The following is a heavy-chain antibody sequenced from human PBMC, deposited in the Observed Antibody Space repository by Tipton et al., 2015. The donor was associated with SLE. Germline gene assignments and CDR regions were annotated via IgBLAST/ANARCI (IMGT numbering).Heavy chain of an antibody. CDR3: ASDLDYDFWSGYSRLGY. J-gene: IGHJ4*02. Sequence: SLRLSCAASGFTFSSYSMNWVRQAPGKGLEWVSSISSSSSYIYYADSVKGRFTISRDNAKNSLYLQMNSLRAEDTAVYYCASDLDYDFWSGYSRLGYWGQGTLVTVSS. D-gene: IGHD3-3*01. CDR1: GFTFSSYS. CDR2: ISSSSSYI. V-gene: IGHV3-21*03.